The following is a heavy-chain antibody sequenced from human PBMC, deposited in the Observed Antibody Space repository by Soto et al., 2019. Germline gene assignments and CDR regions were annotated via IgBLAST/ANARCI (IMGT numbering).Heavy chain of an antibody. CDR1: GFTFSSYW. D-gene: IGHD2-15*01. CDR2: INSDGSST. Sequence: EVQLVESGGGLVQPGESLRLSCAASGFTFSSYWMHWVRQAPGKGPVWVSRINSDGSSTSYAGSVKGRFTISRDNAKNTLYLQMNSLRAEDTAVYYCVRTSLVVAAATREDYWGQGTLVTFSS. J-gene: IGHJ4*02. CDR3: VRTSLVVAAATREDY. V-gene: IGHV3-74*01.